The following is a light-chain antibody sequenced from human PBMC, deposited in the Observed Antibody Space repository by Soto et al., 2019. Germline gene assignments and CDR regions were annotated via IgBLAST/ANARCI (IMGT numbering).Light chain of an antibody. V-gene: IGKV3-20*01. CDR1: QSVGGNY. CDR3: QHYGSSPWT. CDR2: GAS. Sequence: EIVLTQSPGTLSLSPGERATLSCRASQSVGGNYLAWFQQKPGQAPMLLVYGASNRAAGIPDRFSGGGSGTDFTLTISRLEPEDFAVYYCQHYGSSPWTFGQGTEVEVK. J-gene: IGKJ1*01.